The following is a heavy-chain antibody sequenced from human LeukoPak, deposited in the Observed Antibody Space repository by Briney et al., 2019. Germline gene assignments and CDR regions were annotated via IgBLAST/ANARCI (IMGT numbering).Heavy chain of an antibody. CDR2: IYSSGST. D-gene: IGHD5-12*01. CDR1: ARSSGNSF. CDR3: AGTKGGYEFLLDS. Sequence: SDTLSPTGTLSARSSGNSFWNCLRQPAGKGLEWIGRIYSSGSTNYNSSLKRRVIMSVDTSKNQFSLKLSSVTAADTAVYYCAGTKGGYEFLLDSWGQGTLVTVSS. J-gene: IGHJ4*02. V-gene: IGHV4-4*07.